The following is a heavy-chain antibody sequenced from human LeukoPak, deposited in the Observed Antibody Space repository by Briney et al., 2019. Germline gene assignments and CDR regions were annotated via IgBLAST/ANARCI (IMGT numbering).Heavy chain of an antibody. CDR2: IYSSGST. Sequence: SETLSLTCTVSGGSLSSDSWTWIRQPPGKRLQWIGYIYSSGSTNHNPSLKSRATILLDTSKNQCSLKLTSVSAADTAVYYCARLKLGAYFDLWGRGTLVTVSS. J-gene: IGHJ2*01. CDR1: GGSLSSDS. V-gene: IGHV4-59*08. D-gene: IGHD3-16*01. CDR3: ARLKLGAYFDL.